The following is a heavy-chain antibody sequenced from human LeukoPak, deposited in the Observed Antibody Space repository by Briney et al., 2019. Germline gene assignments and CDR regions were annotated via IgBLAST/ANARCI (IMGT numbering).Heavy chain of an antibody. CDR3: ARVGGGSYRLGAFDI. V-gene: IGHV1-18*01. J-gene: IGHJ3*02. CDR1: GYTFTSYG. D-gene: IGHD1-26*01. CDR2: ISAYNGNT. Sequence: ASVKVSCKASGYTFTSYGISWVRQAPGQGLEWMGWISAYNGNTNYAQKLQGRVTMTTDTSTSTAHMELRSLRSDDTAVYYCARVGGGSYRLGAFDIWGQGTMVTVSS.